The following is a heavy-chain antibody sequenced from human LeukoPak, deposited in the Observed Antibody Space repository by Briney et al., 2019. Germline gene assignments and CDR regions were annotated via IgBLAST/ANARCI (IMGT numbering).Heavy chain of an antibody. Sequence: GESLKISCKGSGYSFTSYWIGWVRQMPGKGLERMGIIYPGDSDTRYSPSFQGQVTISADKSISTAYLQWSSLKASDTAMYYCATLDYYDSSGYYYPDAFDIWGQGTMVTVSS. J-gene: IGHJ3*02. CDR2: IYPGDSDT. CDR1: GYSFTSYW. V-gene: IGHV5-51*01. D-gene: IGHD3-22*01. CDR3: ATLDYYDSSGYYYPDAFDI.